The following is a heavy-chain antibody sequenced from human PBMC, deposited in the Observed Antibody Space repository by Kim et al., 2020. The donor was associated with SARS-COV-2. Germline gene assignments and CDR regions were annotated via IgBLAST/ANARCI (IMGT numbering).Heavy chain of an antibody. Sequence: GRFTISRDNSKNTLYLQMNSLRAEDTAVYYCAKDHTLYYYGSGSNGGMDVWGQGTTVTVSS. CDR3: AKDHTLYYYGSGSNGGMDV. V-gene: IGHV3-33*06. D-gene: IGHD3-10*01. J-gene: IGHJ6*02.